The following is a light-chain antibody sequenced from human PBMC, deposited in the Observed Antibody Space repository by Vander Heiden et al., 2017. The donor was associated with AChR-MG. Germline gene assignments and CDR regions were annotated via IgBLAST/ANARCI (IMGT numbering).Light chain of an antibody. CDR2: DVS. CDR3: SSYADRYTFV. V-gene: IGLV2-11*01. J-gene: IGLJ2*01. CDR1: SSDIGFYNY. Sequence: QSALPQPLSVSGSPGQSVTISCSGTSSDIGFYNYVSWDQQHPGKAPKLMIYDVSRRPSGVPDRFSGSKSGNAASLTISGLQAEDEADYYCSSYADRYTFVFGGGTKLTVL.